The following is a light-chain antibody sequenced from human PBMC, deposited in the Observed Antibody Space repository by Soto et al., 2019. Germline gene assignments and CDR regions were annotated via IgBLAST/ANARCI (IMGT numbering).Light chain of an antibody. CDR1: QSISSW. CDR3: QQRTTWPPT. J-gene: IGKJ5*01. CDR2: DAS. V-gene: IGKV1-5*01. Sequence: DIQMTQSPSTLSASVGDRVTITCRASQSISSWLAWYQQKPGKAPKLLIYDASSLESGVPSRFSGSGSGADFTLTISSLDPEDFAIYYCQQRTTWPPTFGQGTRLEIK.